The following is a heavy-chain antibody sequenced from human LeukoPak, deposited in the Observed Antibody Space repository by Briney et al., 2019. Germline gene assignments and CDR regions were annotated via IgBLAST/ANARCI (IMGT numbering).Heavy chain of an antibody. CDR1: GFIVSGDF. Sequence: GGSLRLSCAASGFIVSGDFMSWVRQAPGKGLEWVSVIYSDGSTYYADSVKGRFTISRDNSKNTLYLQMNSLRAEDTAVYYCARDGEGVPGAPYGMDVWGQGTTVTVSS. V-gene: IGHV3-53*01. CDR3: ARDGEGVPGAPYGMDV. D-gene: IGHD3-10*01. J-gene: IGHJ6*02. CDR2: IYSDGST.